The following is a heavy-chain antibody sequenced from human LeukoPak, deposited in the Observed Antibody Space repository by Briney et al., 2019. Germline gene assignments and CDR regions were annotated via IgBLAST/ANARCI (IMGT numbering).Heavy chain of an antibody. J-gene: IGHJ4*02. CDR1: GFTFRSYW. Sequence: SGGPLRLSCAASGFTFRSYWMSWVRQAPGKGLEWVANIKEDGSEKYYVDSVKGRFTISRDSAKNSLYLQMNSLRVEDTAVYYCARDHNYGSDYWGQGTLVTVSS. D-gene: IGHD5-18*01. V-gene: IGHV3-7*03. CDR2: IKEDGSEK. CDR3: ARDHNYGSDY.